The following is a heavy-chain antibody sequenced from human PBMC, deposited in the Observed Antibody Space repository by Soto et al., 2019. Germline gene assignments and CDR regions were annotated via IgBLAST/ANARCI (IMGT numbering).Heavy chain of an antibody. D-gene: IGHD5-18*01. CDR2: IVVGSGNT. J-gene: IGHJ4*02. V-gene: IGHV1-58*02. CDR1: GFTFTSSA. CDR3: AALDTAMAIFDY. Sequence: QMQLVQSGPEVKKPGTSVKVSCKASGFTFTSSAMQWVRQARGQRLEWIGWIVVGSGNTNYAQKFQERXXSXRXXSTSTAYMELSSLRSEDTAVYYCAALDTAMAIFDYWGQGTLVTVSS.